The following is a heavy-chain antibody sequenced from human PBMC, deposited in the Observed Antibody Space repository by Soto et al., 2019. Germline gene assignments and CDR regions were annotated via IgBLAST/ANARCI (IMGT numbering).Heavy chain of an antibody. Sequence: PSETLSLTCTVSGGSISSGGYYWSWIRQHPGKGLEWIGYIYYSGSTYYNPSLKSRVTISVDTSKNQFSLKLSSVTAADTAVYYCARECCSGGTCWYYFDYWGQGTLVTVSS. V-gene: IGHV4-31*03. D-gene: IGHD2-15*01. CDR2: IYYSGST. CDR1: GGSISSGGYY. CDR3: ARECCSGGTCWYYFDY. J-gene: IGHJ4*02.